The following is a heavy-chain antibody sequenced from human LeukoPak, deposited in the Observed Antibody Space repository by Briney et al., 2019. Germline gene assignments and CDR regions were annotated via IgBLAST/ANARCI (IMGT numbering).Heavy chain of an antibody. CDR3: ARAPKITMVRGGNYYYYMDV. V-gene: IGHV3-30*02. CDR2: IRHDETNE. CDR1: GFSFSSYA. Sequence: GGSLRLSCAVSGFSFSSYAMHWVRQAPGKGLEWVALIRHDETNEYYADSVQGRFTISRDTSKNTLYLQMNSLRAEDTAVYYCARAPKITMVRGGNYYYYMDVWGKGTTVTVSS. J-gene: IGHJ6*03. D-gene: IGHD3-10*01.